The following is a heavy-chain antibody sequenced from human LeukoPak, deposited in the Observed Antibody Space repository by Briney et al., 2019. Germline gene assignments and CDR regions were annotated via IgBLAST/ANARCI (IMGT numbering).Heavy chain of an antibody. CDR2: IYPGDSDT. CDR1: GYSFTNHW. Sequence: GESLKISCKGFGYSFTNHWIGWVRQMPGKGLEWMGIIYPGDSDTRYSPSFQGQVTISADKFFNTAYLQWSSLKASDTAKYYCARHSGSGSSYIGFYFGMDVWGQGTAVTVSS. J-gene: IGHJ6*02. D-gene: IGHD3-10*01. V-gene: IGHV5-51*01. CDR3: ARHSGSGSSYIGFYFGMDV.